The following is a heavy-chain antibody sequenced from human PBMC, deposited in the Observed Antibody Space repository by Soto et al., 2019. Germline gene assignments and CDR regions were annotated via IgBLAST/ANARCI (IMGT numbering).Heavy chain of an antibody. V-gene: IGHV1-2*02. J-gene: IGHJ4*01. CDR1: GYIFTDYY. Sequence: ASVKVSCKTSGYIFTDYYMHWVRQAPGQGLEWMGWINPNSGGTNYAQKFQGRVTMTTDTSISIAYLDLANLTFDDTAAYYCASEKTKFDYWG. CDR3: ASEKTKFDY. CDR2: INPNSGGT.